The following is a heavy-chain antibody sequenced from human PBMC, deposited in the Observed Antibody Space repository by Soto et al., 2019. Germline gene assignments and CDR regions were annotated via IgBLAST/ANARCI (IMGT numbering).Heavy chain of an antibody. CDR1: GFTFSTYG. CDR3: ANCLNQRYCSGGSCYHYFYYGMDV. Sequence: QVQLVESGGGVVQPGGSLRLSCAASGFTFSTYGMHWVRQSPGKGLEWVAVISDDGSNKYYEDSVKGRFTISRDNSKKTHYLHMHSLTAEHTAVYYCANCLNQRYCSGGSCYHYFYYGMDVWGQGPTVTVSS. D-gene: IGHD2-15*01. CDR2: ISDDGSNK. V-gene: IGHV3-30*18. J-gene: IGHJ6*01.